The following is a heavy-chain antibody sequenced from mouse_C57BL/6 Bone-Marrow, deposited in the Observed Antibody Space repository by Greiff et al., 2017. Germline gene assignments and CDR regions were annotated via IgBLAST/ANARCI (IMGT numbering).Heavy chain of an antibody. V-gene: IGHV1-69*01. CDR2: IDPSDSYT. J-gene: IGHJ4*01. CDR1: GYTFTSYW. D-gene: IGHD1-1*01. Sequence: QVQLQQPGAELVMPGASVKLSCKASGYTFTSYWMHWVKQRPGQGLEWIGEIDPSDSYTNYNQKFKGKSTLTVDKSSSTAYMQLSSLTSEDSAVYDCEKGVVATEYAMDYWGQGASVTVSS. CDR3: EKGVVATEYAMDY.